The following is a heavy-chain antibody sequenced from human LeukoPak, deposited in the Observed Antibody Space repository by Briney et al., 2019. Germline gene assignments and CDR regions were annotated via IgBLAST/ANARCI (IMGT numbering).Heavy chain of an antibody. CDR2: IYSGGST. CDR1: GFTFSSYW. CDR3: ARGDFDY. J-gene: IGHJ4*02. V-gene: IGHV3-53*01. Sequence: GGSLRLSCAASGFTFSSYWMSWVRQAPGKGLEWVSVIYSGGSTYYADSVKGRFTISRDNSKNTLYLQMNSLRAEDTAVYYCARGDFDYWGQGTLVTVSS.